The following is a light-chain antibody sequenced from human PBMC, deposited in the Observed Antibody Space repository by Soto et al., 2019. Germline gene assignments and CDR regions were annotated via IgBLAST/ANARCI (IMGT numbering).Light chain of an antibody. V-gene: IGKV1-5*03. CDR1: QSISSW. Sequence: DIQMTQSPSTLSASVGDRVTITCRASQSISSWLAWYQQKPGKAPNLLIYKASTLDSGAPSRFSGSGSGTEFTLTISSLQPDDFATYYCQQLFDSPITFGQGTRLEI. CDR3: QQLFDSPIT. CDR2: KAS. J-gene: IGKJ5*01.